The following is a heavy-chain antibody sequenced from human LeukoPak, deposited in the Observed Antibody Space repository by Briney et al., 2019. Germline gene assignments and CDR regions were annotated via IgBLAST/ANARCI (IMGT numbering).Heavy chain of an antibody. V-gene: IGHV3-53*01. Sequence: GGSLRLSCAASGFTVSSNFMSWVRQAPGKGLEWVSVIYSGGTTYYADSVKGRFTISRDNSKNTLSLQMNSLRAEDAAVYYCARDGYGNNYMDVWGKGTTVTVSS. CDR1: GFTVSSNF. CDR3: ARDGYGNNYMDV. J-gene: IGHJ6*03. CDR2: IYSGGTT. D-gene: IGHD1/OR15-1a*01.